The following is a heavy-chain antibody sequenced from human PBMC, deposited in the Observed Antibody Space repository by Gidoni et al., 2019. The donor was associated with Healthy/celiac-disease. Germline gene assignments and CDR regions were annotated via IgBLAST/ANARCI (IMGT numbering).Heavy chain of an antibody. CDR1: GYPFTGYY. CDR2: INPNSGGT. Sequence: QVQLVQSGAEVKKPGASVKVSCKASGYPFTGYYMPWVLQAPGQGLEWMGRINPNSGGTNYAQKFQGRVTMTRDTSISTAYMELSRLRSDDTAVYYCARLITGYSSGSSYWGQGTLVTVSS. D-gene: IGHD6-19*01. CDR3: ARLITGYSSGSSY. V-gene: IGHV1-2*06. J-gene: IGHJ4*02.